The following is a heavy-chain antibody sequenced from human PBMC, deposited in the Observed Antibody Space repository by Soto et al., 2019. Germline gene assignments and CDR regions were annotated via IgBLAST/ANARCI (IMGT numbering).Heavy chain of an antibody. CDR3: ARDLGFGEFY. CDR1: GGSISSGVYY. Sequence: SETLSLTCTVSGGSISSGVYYWSWIRQHPGKGLEWIGYIYYSGSTYYNPSLKSRVTISVDTSKNQFSLKLSSVTAADTAVYYCARDLGFGEFYWGQGTLVTVSS. V-gene: IGHV4-31*03. D-gene: IGHD3-10*01. J-gene: IGHJ4*02. CDR2: IYYSGST.